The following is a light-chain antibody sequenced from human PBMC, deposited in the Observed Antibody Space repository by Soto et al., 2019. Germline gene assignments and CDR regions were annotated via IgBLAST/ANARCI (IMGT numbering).Light chain of an antibody. CDR1: QSLVYSDGNTY. CDR2: QVS. CDR3: MQLSRFPRT. J-gene: IGKJ1*01. V-gene: IGKV2-24*01. Sequence: DVVMTQTPLSSPVTLGQQASISCRSSQSLVYSDGNTYLSWIQQRPGQPPRLLMYQVSKRFSGVPDRFRGSVTGTDFTLKISRVEAEDVGGDYCMQLSRFPRTFGQGPKVEVK.